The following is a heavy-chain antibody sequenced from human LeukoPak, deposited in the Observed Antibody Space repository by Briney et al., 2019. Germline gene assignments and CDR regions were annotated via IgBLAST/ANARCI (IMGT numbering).Heavy chain of an antibody. CDR2: INPDSGGT. Sequence: ASVKVSCKASGYTFNDYYMHWVRQALGQGLEWMGRINPDSGGTDYAQKFQGRVTMTRDTSITTAYMDLDRLRSDDTAVYYCARLGENGLLTGYFYPWGQGTLVTVSS. J-gene: IGHJ5*02. CDR3: ARLGENGLLTGYFYP. V-gene: IGHV1-2*02. D-gene: IGHD3-9*01. CDR1: GYTFNDYY.